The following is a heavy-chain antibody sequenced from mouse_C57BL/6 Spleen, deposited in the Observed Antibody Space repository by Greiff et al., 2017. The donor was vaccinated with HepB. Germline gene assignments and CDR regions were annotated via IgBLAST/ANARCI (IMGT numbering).Heavy chain of an antibody. CDR3: TRDGVYYGNSWFAY. D-gene: IGHD2-1*01. V-gene: IGHV1-15*01. CDR2: IDPETGGT. J-gene: IGHJ3*01. Sequence: QVQLQQSGAELVRPGASVTLSCKASGYTFTDYEMHWVKQTPVHGLEWIGAIDPETGGTAYNQKFKGKAILTADKSSSTAYMELRSLTSEDSAVYYCTRDGVYYGNSWFAYWGQGTLVTVSA. CDR1: GYTFTDYE.